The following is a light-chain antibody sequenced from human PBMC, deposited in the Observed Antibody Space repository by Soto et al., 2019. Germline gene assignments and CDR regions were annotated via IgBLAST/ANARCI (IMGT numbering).Light chain of an antibody. CDR1: QSVSGY. CDR3: EHRSSWPIT. V-gene: IGKV3-11*01. CDR2: DIS. J-gene: IGKJ5*01. Sequence: EIVLTQSPGTLSLSPGERATLSCRASQSVSGYLAWYQQKPGQAPRLLIYDISKRATGIPARFSGSGSATDFTLTISSLVPEDCAVYYCEHRSSWPITFGKGTRLEI.